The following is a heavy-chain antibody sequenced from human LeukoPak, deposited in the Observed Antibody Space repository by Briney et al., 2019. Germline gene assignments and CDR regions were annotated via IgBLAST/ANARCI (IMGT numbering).Heavy chain of an antibody. CDR3: AKDPSRPSDDYSYFDY. CDR2: INWNGGST. Sequence: PGGSLRLSCAASGFTFSSYAMSWVRQAPGKGLEWVSGINWNGGSTGYADSVKGRFTISRDNSKNTLYLQMNSLRAEDTAVYYCAKDPSRPSDDYSYFDYWGQGTLVTVSS. J-gene: IGHJ4*02. V-gene: IGHV3-23*01. D-gene: IGHD5-12*01. CDR1: GFTFSSYA.